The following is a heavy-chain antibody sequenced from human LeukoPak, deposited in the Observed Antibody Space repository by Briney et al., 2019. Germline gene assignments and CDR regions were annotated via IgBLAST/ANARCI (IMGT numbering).Heavy chain of an antibody. Sequence: ASVKVSCKASGYTFTSYAMNWVRQAPGQGLEWMGWINTNTGNPTYAQGFTGRFVFSLDTSVSTAYLQISSLKAEDTAVYYCARDSKWDYDFWSGYRNWFDPSGQGTLVTVSS. CDR1: GYTFTSYA. CDR2: INTNTGNP. D-gene: IGHD3-3*01. J-gene: IGHJ5*02. CDR3: ARDSKWDYDFWSGYRNWFDP. V-gene: IGHV7-4-1*02.